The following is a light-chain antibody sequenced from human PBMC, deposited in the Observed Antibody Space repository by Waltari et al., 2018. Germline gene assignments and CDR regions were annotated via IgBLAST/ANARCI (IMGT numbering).Light chain of an antibody. V-gene: IGKV1-5*03. J-gene: IGKJ5*01. Sequence: DIQLTQSPSFLSASVRDRVTITCRASQNINKWLAWYQQKPGKAPKLLISEASTLETGVPLRFSGSGSATEFTLTISSLQPDDFATYYCQQYDYYVTFGQGTRLEIK. CDR1: QNINKW. CDR3: QQYDYYVT. CDR2: EAS.